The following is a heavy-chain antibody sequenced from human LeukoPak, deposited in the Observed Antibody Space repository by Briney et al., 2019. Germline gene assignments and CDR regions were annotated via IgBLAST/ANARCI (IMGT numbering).Heavy chain of an antibody. CDR2: IYYSGST. V-gene: IGHV4-31*03. Sequence: SQTLSLTCTVSGGSISSGGYYWSWIRQHPGKGLEWIGYIYYSGSTYYNPSLKSRVTISVDTSKNQFSLKLSSVTAADTAVYYCARYENNGGTSIHGGRGTLVPSS. CDR3: ARYENNGGTSIH. CDR1: GGSISSGGYY. D-gene: IGHD4-23*01. J-gene: IGHJ4*02.